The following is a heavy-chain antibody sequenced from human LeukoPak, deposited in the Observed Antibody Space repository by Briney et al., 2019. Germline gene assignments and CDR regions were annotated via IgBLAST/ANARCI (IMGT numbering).Heavy chain of an antibody. CDR2: IYYSGST. D-gene: IGHD6-19*01. Sequence: PSETLSLTCTVSGGSISSSSYYWGWIRQPPGKGLEWIGSIYYSGSTYYNPSLKSRVTISVDTSKNQFSLKLSSVTAADTAVYYCARAPIRRSYSSGWYRRFDYWGQGTLVTVSS. CDR3: ARAPIRRSYSSGWYRRFDY. CDR1: GGSISSSSYY. J-gene: IGHJ4*02. V-gene: IGHV4-39*01.